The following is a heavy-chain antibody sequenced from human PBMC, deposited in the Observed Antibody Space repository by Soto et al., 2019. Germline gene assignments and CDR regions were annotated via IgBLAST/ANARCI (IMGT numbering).Heavy chain of an antibody. V-gene: IGHV3-33*01. CDR1: GFTFRDHA. Sequence: QVQLVESGGGVVQPGGSLRLSCAASGFTFRDHAMHWVRQAPGKGREWLAIIWNDGSNKFYAGSVEGRFTISRDNSKNTVYLQMNTLSAEETAVYYCARALFPDVDIYAMDVWGQGTTGTVSS. CDR3: ARALFPDVDIYAMDV. D-gene: IGHD5-12*01. J-gene: IGHJ6*02. CDR2: IWNDGSNK.